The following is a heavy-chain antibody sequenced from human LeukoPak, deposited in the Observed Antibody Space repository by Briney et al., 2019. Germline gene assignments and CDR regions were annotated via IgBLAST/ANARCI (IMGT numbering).Heavy chain of an antibody. D-gene: IGHD5-24*01. CDR1: GYTLTSYY. CDR2: INPSGGST. CDR3: ARALSEMATIGEDFDY. J-gene: IGHJ4*02. V-gene: IGHV1-46*01. Sequence: ASVKVSCKASGYTLTSYYMHWVRQAPGQGLEWMGIINPSGGSTSYAQKFQGRVTMTGDTSTSTVYMDLSSLRSEDTAVYYCARALSEMATIGEDFDYWSQGTLVTVSS.